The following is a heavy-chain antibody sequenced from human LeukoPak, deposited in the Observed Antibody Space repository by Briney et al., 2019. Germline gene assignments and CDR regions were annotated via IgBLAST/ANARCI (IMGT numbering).Heavy chain of an antibody. J-gene: IGHJ5*02. CDR2: IYYNGST. D-gene: IGHD3-10*01. Sequence: SETLSLTCTVSGDSISSRSYYWGWTRQPPGKGLEWIGNIYYNGSTHNNPSLKSRVTISVDTSKNQFSLKLSSVTAADTAVYYCARNRYYYGSGNYGVPNWFDPWGQGTLVTVSS. CDR1: GDSISSRSYY. V-gene: IGHV4-39*01. CDR3: ARNRYYYGSGNYGVPNWFDP.